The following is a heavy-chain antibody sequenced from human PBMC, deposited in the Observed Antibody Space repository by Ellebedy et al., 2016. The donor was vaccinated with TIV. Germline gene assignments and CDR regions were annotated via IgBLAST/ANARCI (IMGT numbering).Heavy chain of an antibody. Sequence: MPSETLSLTCTVSGGSISSYYWSWIRQPPGKGLEWIGYIYYSGSTNYNPSLKSRVTISVDTSKNQFSLKLSSVTAADTAVYYCARHEGTTGSYGDGVDYWGQGTLVTVSS. V-gene: IGHV4-59*08. D-gene: IGHD1-26*01. CDR3: ARHEGTTGSYGDGVDY. J-gene: IGHJ4*02. CDR2: IYYSGST. CDR1: GGSISSYY.